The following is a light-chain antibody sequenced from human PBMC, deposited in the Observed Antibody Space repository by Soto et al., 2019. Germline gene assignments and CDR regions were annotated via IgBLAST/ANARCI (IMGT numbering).Light chain of an antibody. V-gene: IGKV1-39*01. CDR1: QSISNY. CDR3: QQRFSTPSWT. Sequence: DIQLTQSPSSLSASIGDRVTITCRASQSISNYLIWYQLRPGKAPRRLIYSASTLQSGVSSRFSGSGSRTDFTLTISDLQPEDFATYYCQQRFSTPSWTFGQGTKV. J-gene: IGKJ1*01. CDR2: SAS.